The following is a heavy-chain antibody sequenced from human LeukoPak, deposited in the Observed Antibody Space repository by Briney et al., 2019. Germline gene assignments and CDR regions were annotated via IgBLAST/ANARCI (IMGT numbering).Heavy chain of an antibody. CDR2: ITSDGSKK. D-gene: IGHD6-13*01. V-gene: IGHV3-30-3*01. CDR1: GFTFSTYA. Sequence: PGRSLRLSCAASGFTFSTYAMHWVRQAPGKGLEWVVAITSDGSKKYYADSVKGRITISRDNSKSSLYLQMNSLTPEDTAVYYCARAAAGGSDAFDIWGQGTMVTVSS. J-gene: IGHJ3*02. CDR3: ARAAAGGSDAFDI.